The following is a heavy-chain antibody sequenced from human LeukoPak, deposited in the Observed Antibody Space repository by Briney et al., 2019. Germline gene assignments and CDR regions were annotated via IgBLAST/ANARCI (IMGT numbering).Heavy chain of an antibody. CDR2: IYSSGST. CDR1: GFTVSSNY. V-gene: IGHV3-66*03. J-gene: IGHJ4*02. CDR3: AKDRSVAVPYYFAH. D-gene: IGHD6-19*01. Sequence: GGSLRLSCAASGFTVSSNYMSWARQAPGKGLEWVSVIYSSGSTHYADSVKGRFTTSRDNSKNSLYLQMSSLRSEDTAVYYCAKDRSVAVPYYFAHWGQGTLVTVTS.